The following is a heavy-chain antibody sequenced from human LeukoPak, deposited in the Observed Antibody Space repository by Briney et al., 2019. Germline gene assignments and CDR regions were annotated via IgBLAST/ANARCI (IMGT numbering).Heavy chain of an antibody. V-gene: IGHV1-2*02. J-gene: IGHJ5*02. CDR3: ARDLATVRRNWFDP. CDR2: INPNSGGT. D-gene: IGHD4-17*01. Sequence: ASVKVSCKASGYTFTTYYMHWVRQAPGQGLEWMGWINPNSGGTNYAQKFQGRVTMTRDTSISTAYMELSRLRSDDTGVYYCARDLATVRRNWFDPWGQGTLVTVSS. CDR1: GYTFTTYY.